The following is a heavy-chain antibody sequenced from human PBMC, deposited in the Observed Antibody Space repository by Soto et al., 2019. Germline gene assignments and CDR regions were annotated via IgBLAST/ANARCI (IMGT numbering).Heavy chain of an antibody. D-gene: IGHD3-22*01. CDR2: INHSGST. Sequence: SETLSLTCAVYGGSFSGYYWSWIRQPPGKGLEWIGEINHSGSTNYNPSLKSRVTISVDTSKNQFSLKLSSVTAADTAVYYCARDPPSPLQYYYDSSGPGGFDYWGQGTLVTVSS. CDR3: ARDPPSPLQYYYDSSGPGGFDY. CDR1: GGSFSGYY. J-gene: IGHJ4*02. V-gene: IGHV4-34*01.